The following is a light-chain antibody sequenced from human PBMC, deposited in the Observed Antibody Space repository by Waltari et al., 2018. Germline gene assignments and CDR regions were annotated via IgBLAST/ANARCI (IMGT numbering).Light chain of an antibody. Sequence: EIVMTQSPATLSVPPGGRATVSCRASQVISSNFAWYQQKPGLAPMLLIYGSSTRAPGIPAGFSGSGSGTEFTLTIRSLQSEDFAVYSCQQYNNWPPTFGGGTKVEIK. V-gene: IGKV3-15*01. CDR2: GSS. J-gene: IGKJ4*01. CDR3: QQYNNWPPT. CDR1: QVISSN.